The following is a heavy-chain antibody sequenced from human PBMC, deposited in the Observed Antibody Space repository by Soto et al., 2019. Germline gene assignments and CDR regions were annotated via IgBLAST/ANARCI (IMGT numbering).Heavy chain of an antibody. CDR1: GGSFSGYY. CDR3: ARGRRIAARLCYYYGMDV. Sequence: QVQLQQWGAGLLKPSETLSLTCAVYGGSFSGYYWSWIRQPPGKGLEWIGEINHSGSTNYNPSLTSRVTISVDTSKNQFSLKLSSVTAADTAVYYCARGRRIAARLCYYYGMDVWGQGTTVTVSS. V-gene: IGHV4-34*01. D-gene: IGHD6-6*01. CDR2: INHSGST. J-gene: IGHJ6*02.